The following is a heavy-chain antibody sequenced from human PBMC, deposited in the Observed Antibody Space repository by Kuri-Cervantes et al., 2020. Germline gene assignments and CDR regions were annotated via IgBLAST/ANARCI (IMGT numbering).Heavy chain of an antibody. D-gene: IGHD3-22*01. CDR3: ARDRYYDSSTYYTKGGAFDI. J-gene: IGHJ3*02. V-gene: IGHV4-61*01. CDR2: IYYSGST. CDR1: GGSVSSGSYY. Sequence: SETLSLTCTVSGGSVSSGSYYWSWIRQPPGKGLEWIGYIYYSGSTNYNPSLKSRVTISVDTSKNQFSLKLSSVTAADTAVYYCARDRYYDSSTYYTKGGAFDIWGQGTVVTVSS.